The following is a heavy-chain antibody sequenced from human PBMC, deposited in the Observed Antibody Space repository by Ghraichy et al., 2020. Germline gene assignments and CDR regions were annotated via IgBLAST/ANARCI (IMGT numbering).Heavy chain of an antibody. V-gene: IGHV3-48*04. Sequence: LTCAPSGFTFSSYSMNWVRQAPGKGLEWVSYISSSSSTIYYADSVKGRFTISRDNAKNSLYLQMNSLRAEDTAVYYCARGDYYDSSGAVDYWGQGTLVTVSS. J-gene: IGHJ4*02. CDR3: ARGDYYDSSGAVDY. D-gene: IGHD3-22*01. CDR1: GFTFSSYS. CDR2: ISSSSSTI.